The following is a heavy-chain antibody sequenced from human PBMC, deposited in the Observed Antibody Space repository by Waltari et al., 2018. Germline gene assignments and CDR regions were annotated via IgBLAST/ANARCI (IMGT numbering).Heavy chain of an antibody. CDR1: GYTFTGYY. D-gene: IGHD3-10*01. CDR3: AREYYGGNSDYYYGMDV. Sequence: QVQLVQSGAEVKKPGASVKVSCKASGYTFTGYYMHWVRQAPGQGLEWMGRINPNSGGTNYAQKFQGRVTMTRDTSISTAYMELSRLRSEDTAVYYCAREYYGGNSDYYYGMDVWGQGTTVTVSS. J-gene: IGHJ6*02. CDR2: INPNSGGT. V-gene: IGHV1-2*06.